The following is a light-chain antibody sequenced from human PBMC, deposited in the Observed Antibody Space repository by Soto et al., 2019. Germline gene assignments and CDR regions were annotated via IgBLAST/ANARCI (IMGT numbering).Light chain of an antibody. J-gene: IGLJ3*02. V-gene: IGLV2-14*01. CDR1: SSDVGGYND. CDR2: EVN. CDR3: SSYSSSSTRV. Sequence: QSALTQPASVSGSPGQSITISCTGTSSDVGGYNDVSWYQQHPGKAPKLMIYEVNNRPSGVSNRFSGSKSGNTASLTISGLQAEDEAYYYCSSYSSSSTRVFGGGTKLTVL.